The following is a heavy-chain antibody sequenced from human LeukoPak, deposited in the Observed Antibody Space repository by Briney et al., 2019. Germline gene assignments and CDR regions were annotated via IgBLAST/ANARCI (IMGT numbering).Heavy chain of an antibody. V-gene: IGHV4-38-2*02. CDR2: IYHSGST. Sequence: SETLSLTCTVSGYSISSGYYWGWIRQPPGKGLEWIGSIYHSGSTYYNPSLKSGVTISVDTSKNQFSLKLSSVTAADTAVYYCARDSVTTSINWFDPWGQGTLVTVSS. D-gene: IGHD3-22*01. J-gene: IGHJ5*02. CDR1: GYSISSGYY. CDR3: ARDSVTTSINWFDP.